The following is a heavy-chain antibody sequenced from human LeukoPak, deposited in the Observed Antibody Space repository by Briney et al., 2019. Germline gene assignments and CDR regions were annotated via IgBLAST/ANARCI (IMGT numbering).Heavy chain of an antibody. CDR2: IREDGSEK. V-gene: IGHV3-7*01. D-gene: IGHD3-10*01. CDR3: ARDLAGHYYGSGSSFDY. J-gene: IGHJ4*02. CDR1: GFTFTNYW. Sequence: GGSLRLSCAASGFTFTNYWMNWVRQAPGKGLEWVANIREDGSEKYYVDSVKGQFTISRDNAKNSLFLQMDSLRAEDTAVYYCARDLAGHYYGSGSSFDYWGQGTLVTVS.